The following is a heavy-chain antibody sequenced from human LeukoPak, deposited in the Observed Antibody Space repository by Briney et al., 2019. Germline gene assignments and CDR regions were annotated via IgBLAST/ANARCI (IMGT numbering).Heavy chain of an antibody. J-gene: IGHJ4*02. V-gene: IGHV3-30-3*01. Sequence: GRSLRLSCAASGFTFSSYIMHWVRQAPGKGLEWVAIISYDGSNKYYADSVKGRFTISRDNSKNTLYLQMNSLRAEDTAVYYCAKEDELFGFTPMPYWGQGTLVTVSS. CDR2: ISYDGSNK. CDR3: AKEDELFGFTPMPY. D-gene: IGHD3-10*01. CDR1: GFTFSSYI.